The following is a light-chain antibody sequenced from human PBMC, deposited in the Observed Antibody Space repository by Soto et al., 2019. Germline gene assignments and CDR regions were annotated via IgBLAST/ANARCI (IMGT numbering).Light chain of an antibody. J-gene: IGLJ3*02. Sequence: VVTQPPSASGTPGQRVTISCSGSSSNIGSNILNWYRQVPGTAPQLLIYNNVHRPSGVPDRFSGSKSGASGSLAISGLQLEDEADYYCSAWDGSLNGLVFGGGTQLTVL. V-gene: IGLV1-44*01. CDR1: SSNIGSNI. CDR2: NNV. CDR3: SAWDGSLNGLV.